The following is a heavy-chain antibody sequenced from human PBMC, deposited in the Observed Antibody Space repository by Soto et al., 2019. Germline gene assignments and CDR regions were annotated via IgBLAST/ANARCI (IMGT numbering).Heavy chain of an antibody. CDR3: ARDVSPGSSSLYREAFDI. CDR1: GFTLSAYW. V-gene: IGHV3-7*05. D-gene: IGHD6-13*01. J-gene: IGHJ3*02. CDR2: ITRDGSKK. Sequence: EVQLEESGGDLVQPGGSLRLSCAASGFTLSAYWMTWVRQAPGKGLEWVANITRDGSKKSYLDSVRGRFTISRDNVGNSRYRKMVSRRADDTALYYCARDVSPGSSSLYREAFDIWGQGTMVTVSS.